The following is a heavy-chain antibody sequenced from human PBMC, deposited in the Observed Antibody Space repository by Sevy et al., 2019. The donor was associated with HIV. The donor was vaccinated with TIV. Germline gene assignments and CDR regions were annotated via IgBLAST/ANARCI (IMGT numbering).Heavy chain of an antibody. V-gene: IGHV4-59*01. D-gene: IGHD5-18*01. CDR2: IYSSGSS. Sequence: SETLSLTCTVSGGSISSNYWSWIRQPPGKGLEWIGYIYSSGSSYNPSLKSRVSISMDTSKNQLSLKLNSVTAADTAVYYCARSSGYSYGDFDYWGQGTLVTVSS. J-gene: IGHJ4*02. CDR3: ARSSGYSYGDFDY. CDR1: GGSISSNY.